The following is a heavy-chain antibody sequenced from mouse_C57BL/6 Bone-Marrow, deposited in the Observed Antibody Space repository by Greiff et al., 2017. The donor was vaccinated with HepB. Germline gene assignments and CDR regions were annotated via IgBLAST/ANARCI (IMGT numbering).Heavy chain of an antibody. J-gene: IGHJ3*01. D-gene: IGHD1-1*01. Sequence: QVQLQQSGAELARPGASVKLSCKASGYTFTSYGISWVKQRTGQGLEWIGEIYPRSGNTYYNEKFKGKATLTADKSSSTAYMELRSLTSEDSAVYFCARDQYYGIPYAYWGQGTLVTVSA. CDR2: IYPRSGNT. CDR1: GYTFTSYG. V-gene: IGHV1-81*01. CDR3: ARDQYYGIPYAY.